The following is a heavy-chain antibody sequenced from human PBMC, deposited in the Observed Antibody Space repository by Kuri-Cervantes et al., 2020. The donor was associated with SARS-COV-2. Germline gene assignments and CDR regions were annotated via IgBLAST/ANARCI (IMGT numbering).Heavy chain of an antibody. CDR1: GFTFSSYS. CDR2: ISSSSSTI. D-gene: IGHD3-22*01. Sequence: GGSLRLSCAASGFTFSSYSMNWVRQAPGEGLEWVSYISSSSSTIYYADSVKGRFTISRDNAKNSLYLQMNSLRAEDTAVYYCARGRYDFDYWGQGTLVTASS. J-gene: IGHJ4*02. V-gene: IGHV3-48*01. CDR3: ARGRYDFDY.